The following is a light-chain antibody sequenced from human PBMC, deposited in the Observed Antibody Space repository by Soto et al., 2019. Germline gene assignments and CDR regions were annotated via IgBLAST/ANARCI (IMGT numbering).Light chain of an antibody. V-gene: IGLV1-40*01. CDR2: GNN. Sequence: QTVVTQPPSVSGAPGQRVTISCTGSSSNIGAGYDVHWYQQLPGTAPKLLIFGNNNRPSGVPDRFSGSKSGTSASLAITGLQAEDEADYYCQYYDSSLSGWVFGGGTQLTVL. J-gene: IGLJ3*02. CDR3: QYYDSSLSGWV. CDR1: SSNIGAGYD.